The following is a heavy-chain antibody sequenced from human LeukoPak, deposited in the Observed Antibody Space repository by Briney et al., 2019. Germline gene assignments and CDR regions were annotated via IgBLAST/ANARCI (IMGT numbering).Heavy chain of an antibody. Sequence: GGSLRLSCAASGFTFSSYAMSWVRQAPRKGLEWVSAISGSGGSTYYADSVKGRFAISRDNSKNTLYLQMNSLRAEDTAVYYCAKAGLRFLDPYYYGMDVWGQGTTVTVSS. D-gene: IGHD3-3*01. J-gene: IGHJ6*02. V-gene: IGHV3-23*01. CDR1: GFTFSSYA. CDR2: ISGSGGST. CDR3: AKAGLRFLDPYYYGMDV.